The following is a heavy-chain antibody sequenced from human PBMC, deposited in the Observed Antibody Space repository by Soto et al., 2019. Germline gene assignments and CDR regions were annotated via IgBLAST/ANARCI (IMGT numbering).Heavy chain of an antibody. D-gene: IGHD5-12*01. Sequence: GGSLRLSCAASGFTFSSYAMSWVRQAPGKGLEWVSAISGSGGSTYYADSVKGRFTISRDNSKNTLYLQMNSLRAEDTAVYYCAKARSGYEALDYYYGTDVWGQGTTVTVSS. J-gene: IGHJ6*02. CDR3: AKARSGYEALDYYYGTDV. CDR1: GFTFSSYA. V-gene: IGHV3-23*01. CDR2: ISGSGGST.